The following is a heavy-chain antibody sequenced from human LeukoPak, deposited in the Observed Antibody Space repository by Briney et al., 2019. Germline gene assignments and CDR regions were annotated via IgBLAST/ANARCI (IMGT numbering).Heavy chain of an antibody. V-gene: IGHV3-73*01. J-gene: IGHJ3*02. D-gene: IGHD2-2*01. Sequence: PGGSLRLSCAASGFTFSDSSVHWVRQASGKGLEWVGRIRSKANSYATAYAASVKGRFTVSRDDSQNTAYLQMNSLKTEDTAVYYCTRDDIVVVPAANDAFDIWGRGTMVTVSS. CDR1: GFTFSDSS. CDR2: IRSKANSYAT. CDR3: TRDDIVVVPAANDAFDI.